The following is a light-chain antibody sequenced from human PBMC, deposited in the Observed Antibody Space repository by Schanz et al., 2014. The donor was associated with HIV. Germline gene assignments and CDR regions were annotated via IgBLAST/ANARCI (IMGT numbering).Light chain of an antibody. CDR2: QAS. Sequence: IQMTQSPSTVSASVGDRVTITCRASQTIGRLMAWYQQKPGRAPKLLIYQASTLETGVPSRFSGSGSETSFTLTITSLQPDDFATYYCQQCVTYPYTFGQGTKLDIK. CDR3: QQCVTYPYT. J-gene: IGKJ2*01. CDR1: QTIGRL. V-gene: IGKV1-5*03.